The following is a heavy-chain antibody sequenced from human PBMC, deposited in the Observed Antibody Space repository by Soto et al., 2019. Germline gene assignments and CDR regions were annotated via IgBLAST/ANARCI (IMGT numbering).Heavy chain of an antibody. CDR2: MYHSGIT. Sequence: SETLSLTCAVSGYSISSGYFWGWIRQPPGKGLEWIGSMYHSGITYYNLSLKSRVTISVDTSKNQLSLKLSSATAADTAVYYCARSMYSTSAQLYYGMDVWGQGTTVTVSS. CDR3: ARSMYSTSAQLYYGMDV. D-gene: IGHD6-6*01. J-gene: IGHJ6*02. V-gene: IGHV4-38-2*01. CDR1: GYSISSGYF.